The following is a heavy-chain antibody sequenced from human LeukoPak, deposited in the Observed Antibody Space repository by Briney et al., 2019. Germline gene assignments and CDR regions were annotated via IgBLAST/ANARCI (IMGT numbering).Heavy chain of an antibody. CDR2: IYYSGST. D-gene: IGHD1-26*01. J-gene: IGHJ4*02. Sequence: VKPSEPLSLPCTVSGGSFNSGSYYWNWIRQPPGKGLEWIGYIYYSGSTNYNPSLKSRVTISVDTSKNQFSLKLSSVTAADTAVYYCARAAYSGSYHSDYWGQGTLVTVSS. V-gene: IGHV4-61*01. CDR1: GGSFNSGSYY. CDR3: ARAAYSGSYHSDY.